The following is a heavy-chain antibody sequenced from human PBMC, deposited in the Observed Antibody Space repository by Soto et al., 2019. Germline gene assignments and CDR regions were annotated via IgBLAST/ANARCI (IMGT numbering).Heavy chain of an antibody. CDR2: INSDGSST. D-gene: IGHD3-22*01. J-gene: IGHJ4*02. CDR1: GFTFSSYW. CDR3: ARHRAMIVAGPFDY. V-gene: IGHV3-74*01. Sequence: GGSLRLSCAASGFTFSSYWMHWVRQAPGKGLVWVSRINSDGSSTSYADSVKGRFTISRDNAKNTLYLQMNSLRAADTAVYYCARHRAMIVAGPFDYWGQGTLVTVSS.